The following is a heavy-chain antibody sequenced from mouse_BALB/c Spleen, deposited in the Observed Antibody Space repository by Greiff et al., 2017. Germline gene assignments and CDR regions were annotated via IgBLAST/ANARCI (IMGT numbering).Heavy chain of an antibody. CDR3: ARSGGSGAMDY. Sequence: VKLMESGAELARPGASVKLSCTASGYTFTSYWMQWVKQRPGQGLEWIGAIYPGDGDTRYTQKFKGKATLTADKSTSTAYMQLSSLASEDSAVYYCARSGGSGAMDYWGQGTSVTVSS. D-gene: IGHD1-1*01. J-gene: IGHJ4*01. V-gene: IGHV1-87*01. CDR2: IYPGDGDT. CDR1: GYTFTSYW.